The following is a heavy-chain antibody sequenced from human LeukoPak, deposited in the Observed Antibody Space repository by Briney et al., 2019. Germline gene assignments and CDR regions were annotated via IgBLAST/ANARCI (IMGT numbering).Heavy chain of an antibody. V-gene: IGHV3-30*02. Sequence: EGSLRLSCAASGFTFSSYGMHWVRQAPGKGLEWVAFIQYDGARSYYADSVKGRFTISRDNSRNTLYLQMNRLRPDDTAVYYCAKAIWVAATSSWFCLDYWGQGTLVTVSS. CDR2: IQYDGARS. CDR1: GFTFSSYG. D-gene: IGHD3-10*01. J-gene: IGHJ4*02. CDR3: AKAIWVAATSSWFCLDY.